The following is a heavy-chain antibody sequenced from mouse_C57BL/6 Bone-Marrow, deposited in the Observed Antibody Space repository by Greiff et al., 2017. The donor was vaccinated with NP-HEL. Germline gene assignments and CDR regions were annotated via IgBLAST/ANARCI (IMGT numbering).Heavy chain of an antibody. J-gene: IGHJ4*01. CDR3: TTYGNYVYYAMDY. CDR2: IDPENGDT. D-gene: IGHD2-1*01. CDR1: GFNIKDDY. V-gene: IGHV14-4*01. Sequence: EVKLMESGAELVRPGASVKLSCTASGFNIKDDYMHWVKQRPEQGLEWIGWIDPENGDTEYASKFQGKATITADTSSHTAYLQLSSLTSEDTAVYYCTTYGNYVYYAMDYWGQGTSVTVSS.